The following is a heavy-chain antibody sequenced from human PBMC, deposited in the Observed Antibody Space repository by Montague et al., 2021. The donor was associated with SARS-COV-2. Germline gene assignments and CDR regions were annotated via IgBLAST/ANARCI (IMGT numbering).Heavy chain of an antibody. V-gene: IGHV4-39*01. CDR2: IYYSGST. CDR1: GGSISSSSYY. J-gene: IGHJ3*02. D-gene: IGHD6-19*01. Sequence: SETLSLTCTVSGGSISSSSYYWGWIRQPPGKGLEWIGSIYYSGSTYYNPSLKSPVTISVDTSKNQFTLKLSSVTAADTAVYYCARYDITKGQGLVISESNNDAFDIWGQGTMVTVSS. CDR3: ARYDITKGQGLVISESNNDAFDI.